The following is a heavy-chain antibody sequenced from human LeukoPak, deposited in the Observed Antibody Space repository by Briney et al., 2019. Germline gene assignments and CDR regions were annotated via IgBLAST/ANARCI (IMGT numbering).Heavy chain of an antibody. CDR2: ISYDGSNK. CDR3: ARGTKEDCSSSSCDWGDAFAI. CDR1: GFTFSSYA. D-gene: IGHD2-2*01. J-gene: IGHJ3*02. V-gene: IGHV3-30*04. Sequence: GGSLRLSCAASGFTFSSYAMHWVRQAPGKGLEWVAVISYDGSNKYYADSVKGRFTISRDNSKNTLYLQMNSLRAEDTAVYYCARGTKEDCSSSSCDWGDAFAIWGQGTMVTVSS.